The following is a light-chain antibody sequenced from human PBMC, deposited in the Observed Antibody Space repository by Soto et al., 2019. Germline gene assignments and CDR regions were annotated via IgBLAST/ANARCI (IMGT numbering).Light chain of an antibody. CDR3: QYHGSSPIT. Sequence: IVLTQSPLTLSFCVGDRAPVSWTPSQSVSSSYLAWYQQKPGQAPRLLIFAASSRASGIPDRFSGSGSGTDFTLTISRLEPEDFALFYCQYHGSSPITFGQGTGLEIK. CDR1: QSVSSSY. V-gene: IGKV3-20*01. J-gene: IGKJ5*01. CDR2: AAS.